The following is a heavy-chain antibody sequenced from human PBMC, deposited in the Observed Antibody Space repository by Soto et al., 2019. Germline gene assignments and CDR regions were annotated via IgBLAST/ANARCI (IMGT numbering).Heavy chain of an antibody. Sequence: QLQQESGPGLVKPSETLSLTCTVSGGSIFSSSYYWGWIRQPPGKGLEWIGSVYYSGNSYSNPSLKSRVTISVDTSKNQFSVRLNSVTAADTAVYFCARHGYCNSGGFPAYFDNWGQGVMVTVSS. CDR1: GGSIFSSSYY. V-gene: IGHV4-39*01. CDR2: VYYSGNS. CDR3: ARHGYCNSGGFPAYFDN. J-gene: IGHJ4*02. D-gene: IGHD2-2*03.